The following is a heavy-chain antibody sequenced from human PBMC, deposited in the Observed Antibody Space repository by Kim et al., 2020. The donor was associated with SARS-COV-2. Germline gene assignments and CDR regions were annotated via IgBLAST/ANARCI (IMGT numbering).Heavy chain of an antibody. D-gene: IGHD3-3*01. CDR3: AKGLSEWYFDY. CDR2: VSGVRT. CDR1: GFTFSTYP. Sequence: GGSLRLTCAASGFTFSTYPMDWVRQAPGKGLEWVSVVSGVRTWYADSVEGRFTISRDNSKNTVSLQMNSLRADDTAVYYCAKGLSEWYFDYWGQGALVTVSS. V-gene: IGHV3-23*01. J-gene: IGHJ4*02.